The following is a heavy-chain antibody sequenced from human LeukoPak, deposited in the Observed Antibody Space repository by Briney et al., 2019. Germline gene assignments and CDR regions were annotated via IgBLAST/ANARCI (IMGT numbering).Heavy chain of an antibody. J-gene: IGHJ4*02. CDR1: GFTFSSYA. CDR3: VKDQSGSGSW. D-gene: IGHD3-10*01. V-gene: IGHV3-64D*06. Sequence: GGSLRLSCSASGFTFSSYAIHWVRQAPGKGLEYVSTTTFDGGSTYYADSVKGRFTISRDNSKNTVYLQLNSLRPEDTAVYYCVKDQSGSGSWWGQGTLVTVSS. CDR2: TTFDGGST.